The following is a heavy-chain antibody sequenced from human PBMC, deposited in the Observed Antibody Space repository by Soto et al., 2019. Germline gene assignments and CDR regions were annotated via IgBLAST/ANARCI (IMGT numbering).Heavy chain of an antibody. D-gene: IGHD2-2*01. CDR2: IIPIFGTA. V-gene: IGHV1-69*13. Sequence: SGKVSCKASGGTFSSYAISWVRQAPGQGLEWMGGIIPIFGTANYAQKFQGRVTITADESTSTAYMELSSLRSEDTAVYYCASLVVPAAMGGYYYYGMDVWGQGTTVTVSS. CDR1: GGTFSSYA. J-gene: IGHJ6*02. CDR3: ASLVVPAAMGGYYYYGMDV.